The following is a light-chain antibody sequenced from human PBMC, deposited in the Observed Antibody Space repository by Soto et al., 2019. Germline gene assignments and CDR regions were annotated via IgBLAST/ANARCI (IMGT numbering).Light chain of an antibody. Sequence: QSVLTQPASVSGSPGQSITISCTGTSSDIGAYNFVSWYQQHPGKAPKLMLYDVNIRPSGVSNRFSGSKSGNTASLTISGLQAEDEADYYCTSWTTSTTMIFGGWTKVIVL. J-gene: IGLJ2*01. V-gene: IGLV2-14*03. CDR3: TSWTTSTTMI. CDR1: SSDIGAYNF. CDR2: DVN.